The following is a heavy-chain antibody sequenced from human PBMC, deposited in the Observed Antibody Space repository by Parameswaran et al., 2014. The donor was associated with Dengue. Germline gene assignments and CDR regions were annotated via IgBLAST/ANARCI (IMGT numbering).Heavy chain of an antibody. CDR3: ARGGDLEWLFYWFDP. Sequence: WIRQPPGKGLEWIGEINHSGSTNYNPSLKSRVTISVDTSKNQFSLKLSSVTAADTAVYYCARGGDLEWLFYWFDPWGQGTLVTVSS. V-gene: IGHV4-34*01. D-gene: IGHD3-3*01. CDR2: INHSGST. J-gene: IGHJ5*02.